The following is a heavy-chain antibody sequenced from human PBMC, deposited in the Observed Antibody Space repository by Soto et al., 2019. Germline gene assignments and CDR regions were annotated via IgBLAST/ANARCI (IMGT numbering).Heavy chain of an antibody. CDR3: ARAEWELHSAYYFDY. CDR1: GYSFTSYW. Sequence: GESLKISCKGSGYSFTSYWIGWVRQMPGKGLEWMGIIYPGDSDTRYSPSFQGQVTISADKSISTAYLQWSSLKASDTAMYYCARAEWELHSAYYFDYWGQGTLVTVSS. J-gene: IGHJ4*02. D-gene: IGHD1-26*01. CDR2: IYPGDSDT. V-gene: IGHV5-51*01.